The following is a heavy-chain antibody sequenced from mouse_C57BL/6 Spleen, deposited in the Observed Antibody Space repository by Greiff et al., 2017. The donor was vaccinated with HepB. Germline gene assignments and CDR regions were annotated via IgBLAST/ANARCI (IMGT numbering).Heavy chain of an antibody. CDR1: GFTFSSYA. Sequence: EVQRVESGGGLVKPGGSLKLSCAASGFTFSSYAMSWVRQTPEKRLEWVATISDGGSYTYYPDNVKGRFTISRDNAKNNLYLQMSHLKSEDTAMYYCARDDSSYGDAMDYWGQGTSVTVSS. CDR3: ARDDSSYGDAMDY. CDR2: ISDGGSYT. D-gene: IGHD1-1*01. J-gene: IGHJ4*01. V-gene: IGHV5-4*01.